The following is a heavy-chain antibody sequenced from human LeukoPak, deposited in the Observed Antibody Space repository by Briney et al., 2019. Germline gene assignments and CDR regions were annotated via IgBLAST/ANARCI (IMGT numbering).Heavy chain of an antibody. J-gene: IGHJ4*02. D-gene: IGHD6-19*01. CDR3: AKERASSGWHHWYYFDY. Sequence: PGGSLRLSCAASGFTFSSYGMPWVRQAPGKGLEWVAFIRYDGSNKYYADSVKGRFTISRDNSKNTLYLQMNSLRAEDTAVYYCAKERASSGWHHWYYFDYWGQGTLVTVSS. CDR2: IRYDGSNK. CDR1: GFTFSSYG. V-gene: IGHV3-30*02.